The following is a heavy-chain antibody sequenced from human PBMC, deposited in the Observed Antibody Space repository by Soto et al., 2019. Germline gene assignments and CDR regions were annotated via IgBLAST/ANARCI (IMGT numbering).Heavy chain of an antibody. D-gene: IGHD3-3*01. V-gene: IGHV1-69*01. Sequence: QVQLVQSGAEVKKPGSSVKVSCKASGGTFSSYAISWVRQAPGQGLEWMGGIIPIFGTANYAQKFQGRVTITADESTSTDYMELSSLSSEDTAVYYCARQDFGVSRHNWFDPWGQGTLVTVSS. CDR3: ARQDFGVSRHNWFDP. CDR1: GGTFSSYA. CDR2: IIPIFGTA. J-gene: IGHJ5*02.